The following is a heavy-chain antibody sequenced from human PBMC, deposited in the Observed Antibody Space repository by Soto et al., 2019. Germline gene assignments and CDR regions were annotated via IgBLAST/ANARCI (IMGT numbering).Heavy chain of an antibody. J-gene: IGHJ6*02. CDR3: AKDPVEMAPRTGYYGMAV. CDR1: GFSFSSYG. V-gene: IGHV3-30*18. D-gene: IGHD5-12*01. CDR2: ISYDGNYK. Sequence: QVRLVESGGGVVQPGRSLRLSCVASGFSFSSYGMHWVRQAPGKGLEWVAVISYDGNYKSYADSVKGRITISRDNSKKTLYLQMNSLRPEDTAVFYCAKDPVEMAPRTGYYGMAVWGQGTTVTVSS.